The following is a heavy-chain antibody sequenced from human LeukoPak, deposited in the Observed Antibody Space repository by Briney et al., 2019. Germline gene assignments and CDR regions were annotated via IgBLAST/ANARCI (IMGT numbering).Heavy chain of an antibody. CDR2: IILIFGTA. CDR1: GGTFSSYA. D-gene: IGHD2-15*01. Sequence: ASVKVSCKASGGTFSSYAISCVRQAPGQGLEWMGRIILIFGTANYAQKFQGRVTITTDESASTAYMELSSLRSEDTAVYYCARDRPRWPFDPWGQGTLVTVSS. J-gene: IGHJ5*02. CDR3: ARDRPRWPFDP. V-gene: IGHV1-69*05.